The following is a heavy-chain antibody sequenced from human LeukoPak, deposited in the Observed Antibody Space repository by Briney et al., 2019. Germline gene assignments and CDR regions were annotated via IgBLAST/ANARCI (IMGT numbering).Heavy chain of an antibody. D-gene: IGHD3-16*01. V-gene: IGHV3-23*01. CDR1: GFTFSTYA. CDR3: AKEKGESSRWYFDL. Sequence: PGGSLRLSCAASGFTFSTYAMSWVRQAPGKGLEWVSSLSGSGNNVYYADSVRGRFTISRDNSKNTLYLRLNSLRVEDTGVYYCAKEKGESSRWYFDLWGRGTLVIVSS. J-gene: IGHJ2*01. CDR2: LSGSGNNV.